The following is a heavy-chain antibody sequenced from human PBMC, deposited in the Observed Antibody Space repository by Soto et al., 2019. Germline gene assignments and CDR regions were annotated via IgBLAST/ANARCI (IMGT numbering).Heavy chain of an antibody. J-gene: IGHJ2*01. V-gene: IGHV1-69*01. Sequence: QVQLVQSGAEVKKPGSSVKVSCKASGGAFSSYAISWVRQAPGQGCEWMGGNLPLFNISNYAQKFQGRVTMSSGELKSIAYVYLSILTSEATAVYYCERSRLVYGSCYVDLWGRGTLITVSS. D-gene: IGHD3-10*01. CDR3: ERSRLVYGSCYVDL. CDR2: NLPLFNIS. CDR1: GGAFSSYA.